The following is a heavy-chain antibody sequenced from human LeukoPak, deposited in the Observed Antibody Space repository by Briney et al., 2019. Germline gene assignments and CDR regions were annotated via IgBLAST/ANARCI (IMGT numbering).Heavy chain of an antibody. V-gene: IGHV4-59*12. CDR3: ARVLRFLEWFVWFDP. J-gene: IGHJ5*02. D-gene: IGHD3-3*01. Sequence: SETLSLTCTVSGGSISSYYWSWIRQPPGKGLEWIGYISHSGSINYNPSLKSRVTISVDTSKNQFSLKLSSVTAADTAVYYCARVLRFLEWFVWFDPWGQGTLVTVSS. CDR2: ISHSGSI. CDR1: GGSISSYY.